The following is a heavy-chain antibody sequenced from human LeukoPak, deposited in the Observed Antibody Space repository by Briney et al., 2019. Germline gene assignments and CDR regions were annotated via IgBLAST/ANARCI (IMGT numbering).Heavy chain of an antibody. J-gene: IGHJ6*03. V-gene: IGHV4-59*01. CDR1: GGSISSYY. CDR3: ARADGSGSYYMDV. Sequence: SETLSLTCTVSGGSISSYYWNWIRQPPGKGLEWIGFIYYSGTTNYNPSLKSRVAISVDTSKNQFSLKLSSVTAADTAVYYCARADGSGSYYMDVWGKGTTVTVSS. CDR2: IYYSGTT. D-gene: IGHD3-10*01.